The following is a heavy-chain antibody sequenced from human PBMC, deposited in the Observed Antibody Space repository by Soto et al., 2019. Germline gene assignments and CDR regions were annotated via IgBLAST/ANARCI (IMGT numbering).Heavy chain of an antibody. J-gene: IGHJ4*02. CDR3: AKDKEVGTITGFVY. CDR2: IIPMFNTT. CDR1: GGTFSSYA. D-gene: IGHD5-12*01. Sequence: QVQLVQSGTEVKKPGSSVKVSCKASGGTFSSYAISWVRQAPGQGLEWMGGIIPMFNTTNYAQRFQGRVTINAGQFTRTVHKELKSLRSEDTGVLYCAKDKEVGTITGFVYWGQGTLVTVSS. V-gene: IGHV1-69*01.